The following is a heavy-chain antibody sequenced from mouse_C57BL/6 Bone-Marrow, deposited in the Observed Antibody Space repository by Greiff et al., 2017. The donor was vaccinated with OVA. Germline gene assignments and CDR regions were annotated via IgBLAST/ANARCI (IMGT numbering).Heavy chain of an antibody. V-gene: IGHV14-3*01. D-gene: IGHD1-1*01. CDR3: DIGNFGSSFYDMDY. CDR2: IDPANDNT. J-gene: IGHJ4*01. Sequence: VQLQQSVAELVRPGASVKLSCTASGFNIKNTYMHWVKQRPEQGLEWIGRIDPANDNTKYAPKFQGKATMTADTSYNTAYLQLRSLSSEDTAVYCCDIGNFGSSFYDMDYWGQGTSVTVSS. CDR1: GFNIKNTY.